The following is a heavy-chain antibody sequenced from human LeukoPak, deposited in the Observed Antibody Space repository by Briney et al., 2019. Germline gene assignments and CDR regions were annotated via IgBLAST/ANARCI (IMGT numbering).Heavy chain of an antibody. V-gene: IGHV3-48*03. CDR3: ARDAHYYVSSGYFRAPFDY. Sequence: GGSLRFSCAGSGYTFSSYEMNWVRQAPGKGLEWVAYINSGGSTTNYADSVKGRFTISRDNPKNSLYLQMNSLRAEDTAVYYCARDAHYYVSSGYFRAPFDYWGQGTLVTVSS. J-gene: IGHJ4*02. D-gene: IGHD3-22*01. CDR1: GYTFSSYE. CDR2: INSGGSTT.